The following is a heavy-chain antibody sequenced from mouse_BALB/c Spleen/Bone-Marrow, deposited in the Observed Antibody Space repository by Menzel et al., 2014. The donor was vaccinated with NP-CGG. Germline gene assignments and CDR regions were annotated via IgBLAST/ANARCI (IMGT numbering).Heavy chain of an antibody. CDR1: GYTFTSYW. V-gene: IGHV1-61*01. CDR3: ARWGVYFDY. Sequence: QVQLQQSGAELVRPGTPVKLSCKASGYTFTSYWMNWVKQRPGRGLEWIGRIDPSDSETHYNQKFKDKATLTVDKSSSTAYIQLSSLTSEDSAVYYCARWGVYFDYWGQGTTLTVSS. CDR2: IDPSDSET. J-gene: IGHJ2*01.